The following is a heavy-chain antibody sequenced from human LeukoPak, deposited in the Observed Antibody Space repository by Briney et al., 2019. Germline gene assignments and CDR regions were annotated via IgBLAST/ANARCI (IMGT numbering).Heavy chain of an antibody. CDR2: IYYSGST. CDR3: ARRAVTTWYYYYGMDV. D-gene: IGHD4-17*01. Sequence: PSETLSLTCTVSSGSISSSSYYWGWIRQPPGKGLEWIGSIYYSGSTYYNPSLKSRVTISVDTSKNQFSLKLSSVTAADTAVYYCARRAVTTWYYYYGMDVWGQGTTVTVSS. J-gene: IGHJ6*02. CDR1: SGSISSSSYY. V-gene: IGHV4-39*01.